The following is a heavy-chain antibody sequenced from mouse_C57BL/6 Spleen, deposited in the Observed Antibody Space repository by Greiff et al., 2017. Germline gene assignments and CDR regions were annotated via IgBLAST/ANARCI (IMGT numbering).Heavy chain of an antibody. CDR2: IDPEDGEP. J-gene: IGHJ1*03. V-gene: IGHV14-2*01. Sequence: VQLQQSGAELVKPGASVKLSCTASGFNIKDYYMHWVKQRTEQGLEWIGRIDPEDGEPKYAPKFQGKATITVDTSSNTAYLQLSSLTSGDTAVDYCAVEDGSYWYFDVWGTGTTVTVSS. D-gene: IGHD1-1*01. CDR1: GFNIKDYY. CDR3: AVEDGSYWYFDV.